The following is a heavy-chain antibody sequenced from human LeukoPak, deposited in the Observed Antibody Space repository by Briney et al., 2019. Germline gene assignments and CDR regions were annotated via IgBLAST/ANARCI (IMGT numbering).Heavy chain of an antibody. CDR3: AKTSVAGTAEYFQH. Sequence: GGTLRLSCAASGFTFSSYGMSWVRQAPGKGLEWVSAISGSGGSTYYADSVKGRFTISRDNSKSTLYLQMNSLRAEDTAVYYCAKTSVAGTAEYFQHWGQGTLVTVSS. CDR2: ISGSGGST. J-gene: IGHJ1*01. CDR1: GFTFSSYG. V-gene: IGHV3-23*01. D-gene: IGHD6-19*01.